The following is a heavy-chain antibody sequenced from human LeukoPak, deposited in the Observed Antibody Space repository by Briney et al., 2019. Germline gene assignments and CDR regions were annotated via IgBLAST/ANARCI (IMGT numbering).Heavy chain of an antibody. D-gene: IGHD2-15*01. J-gene: IGHJ6*02. CDR1: GYMFTTYW. CDR2: IYPGDSDT. V-gene: IGHV5-51*01. CDR3: TRLASRIYLHPYMDV. Sequence: TGESLRISCQGSGYMFTTYWIGWVRQMPGKGLEWMGIIYPGDSDTRYSPSFQGQVTISADKSIDTAYLQWSSLKASDTAMYYCTRLASRIYLHPYMDVWGQGTMVTVSS.